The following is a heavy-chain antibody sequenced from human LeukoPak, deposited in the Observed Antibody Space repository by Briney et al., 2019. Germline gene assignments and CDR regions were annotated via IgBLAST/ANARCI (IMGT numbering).Heavy chain of an antibody. CDR1: GFSLSTSGVC. J-gene: IGHJ4*02. D-gene: IGHD2-2*01. Sequence: SGPALVKPTETLTLTCTFSGFSLSTSGVCVSWIRQPPGKALEWLARIDWDNDKYYSTSLKTRLTISKDTFKNQVVLTMTNMDPVDTATYYCARTTSSTSFNFDYWGQGTLVTVSS. CDR3: ARTTSSTSFNFDY. V-gene: IGHV2-70*11. CDR2: IDWDNDK.